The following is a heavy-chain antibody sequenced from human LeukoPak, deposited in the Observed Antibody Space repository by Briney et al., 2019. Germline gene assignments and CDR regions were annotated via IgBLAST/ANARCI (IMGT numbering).Heavy chain of an antibody. D-gene: IGHD1-7*01. J-gene: IGHJ4*02. CDR3: ARRDITGTWFDY. Sequence: GASVKVSCKASGGTFSSYAISWVRQAPGQGLEWMGGIIPIFGTANYAQKFQGRVTITTDESTSTAYMELSSLRSEDTALYYCARRDITGTWFDYWGQGTLVTVSS. CDR1: GGTFSSYA. V-gene: IGHV1-69*05. CDR2: IIPIFGTA.